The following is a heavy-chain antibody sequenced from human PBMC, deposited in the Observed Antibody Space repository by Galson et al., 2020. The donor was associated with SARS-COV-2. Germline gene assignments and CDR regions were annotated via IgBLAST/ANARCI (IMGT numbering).Heavy chain of an antibody. CDR2: IYYSGST. V-gene: IGHV4-39*01. CDR1: GGSISSSSYY. CDR3: ARQLSYYDFWSGYYPNQYYYYYYMDV. D-gene: IGHD3-3*01. J-gene: IGHJ6*03. Sequence: SETLSLTCTVSGGSISSSSYYWGWIRQPPGKGLEWIGSIYYSGSTYYNPSLKSRVTISVDTSKNQFSPKLSSVTAADTAVYYCARQLSYYDFWSGYYPNQYYYYYYMDVWGKGTTVTVSS.